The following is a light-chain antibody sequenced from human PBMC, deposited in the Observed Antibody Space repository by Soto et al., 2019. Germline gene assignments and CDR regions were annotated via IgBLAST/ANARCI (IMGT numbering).Light chain of an antibody. CDR2: GAS. J-gene: IGKJ5*01. CDR1: QSVSSN. V-gene: IGKV3-15*01. Sequence: EIVMTQSPATLSVSPGARAPLSGRASQSVSSNLAWYQQPPGQAPRLLIYGASTRATGIPARFSGSGSGTEFTLTISSLQSEDFAVYYCQQYNNWPITFGQGTRLEIK. CDR3: QQYNNWPIT.